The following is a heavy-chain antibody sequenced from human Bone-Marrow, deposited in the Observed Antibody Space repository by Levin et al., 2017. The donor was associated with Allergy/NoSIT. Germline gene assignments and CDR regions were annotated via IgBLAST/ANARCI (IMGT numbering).Heavy chain of an antibody. Sequence: GESLKISCAASGFTFSNAWMSWVRQAPGKGLEWVGRIKSKTDGGTTDYAAPVKGRFTISRDDSKNTLYLQMNSLKTEDTAVYYCTTLHGVSRGAPYSSSWYGTDVDPWGQGTLVTVSS. CDR1: GFTFSNAW. J-gene: IGHJ5*02. CDR3: TTLHGVSRGAPYSSSWYGTDVDP. V-gene: IGHV3-15*01. CDR2: IKSKTDGGTT. D-gene: IGHD6-13*01.